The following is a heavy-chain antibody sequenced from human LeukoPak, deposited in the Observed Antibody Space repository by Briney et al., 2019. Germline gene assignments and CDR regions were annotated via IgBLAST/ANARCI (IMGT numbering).Heavy chain of an antibody. D-gene: IGHD6-6*01. CDR1: GFTVSSNY. Sequence: GGSLTLSCAASGFTVSSNYMSWVRQAPGKGLEWVSVIYSGGSTYYADSVKGRFTISRDNSKNTLYLQMNSLRAEDTAVYYCARDSSSPEGLDNWFDPWGQGTLVTVSS. J-gene: IGHJ5*02. V-gene: IGHV3-66*01. CDR3: ARDSSSPEGLDNWFDP. CDR2: IYSGGST.